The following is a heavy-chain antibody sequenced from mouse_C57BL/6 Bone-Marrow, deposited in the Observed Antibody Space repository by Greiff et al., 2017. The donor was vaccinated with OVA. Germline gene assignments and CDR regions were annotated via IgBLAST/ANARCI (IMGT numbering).Heavy chain of an antibody. J-gene: IGHJ2*01. CDR1: GFNIKDDY. V-gene: IGHV14-4*01. Sequence: VQLKESGAELVRPGASVKLSCTASGFNIKDDYMHWVKQRPEQGLEWIGWIDPENGDTEYASKFQGKATITADTSSNTAYLQLSSLTSEDTAVYYCTTRGYLYFDYWGQGTTRTVSS. CDR2: IDPENGDT. CDR3: TTRGYLYFDY. D-gene: IGHD2-2*01.